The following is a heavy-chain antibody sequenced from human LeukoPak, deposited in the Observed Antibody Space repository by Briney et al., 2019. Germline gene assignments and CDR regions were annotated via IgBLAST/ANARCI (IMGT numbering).Heavy chain of an antibody. CDR1: GFTVSSNY. D-gene: IGHD6-13*01. V-gene: IGHV3-66*01. CDR2: IYSGGST. Sequence: PGGSLRHSCAASGFTVSSNYMSWVRQAPGKGLEWVSVIYSGGSTYYADSVKGRFTISRDNSKNTLYLQMNSLRAEDTAVYYCARANAGTDYFDYWGQGTLVTVSS. J-gene: IGHJ4*02. CDR3: ARANAGTDYFDY.